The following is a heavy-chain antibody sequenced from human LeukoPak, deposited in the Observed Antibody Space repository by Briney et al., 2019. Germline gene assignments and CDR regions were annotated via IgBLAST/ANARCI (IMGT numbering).Heavy chain of an antibody. D-gene: IGHD3-16*02. CDR2: INSDGSST. J-gene: IGHJ4*02. CDR1: GFTFSSYW. Sequence: GGSLRLSCAASGFTFSSYWMHWVRQAPGKGLVWVSRINSDGSSTNYADSVKGRFTISRDNAKNTLYLQMNSLRAEDTAVYYCATSTERENYHYTANLWGQGTLVIVS. CDR3: ATSTERENYHYTANL. V-gene: IGHV3-74*01.